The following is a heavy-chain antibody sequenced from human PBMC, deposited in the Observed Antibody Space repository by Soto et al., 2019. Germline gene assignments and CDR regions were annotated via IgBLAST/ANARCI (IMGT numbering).Heavy chain of an antibody. D-gene: IGHD2-15*01. CDR2: INPNSGGT. CDR3: AVSNCSGGSCYSSGYYYYYYGMDV. J-gene: IGHJ6*02. V-gene: IGHV1-2*02. CDR1: GYTFTGYY. Sequence: DSVKVSCKASGYTFTGYYMHWVRQAPGQGLEWMGWINPNSGGTNYAQKFQGRVTMTRDTSISTAYMELSRLRSDDTAVYYCAVSNCSGGSCYSSGYYYYYYGMDVWGQGTTDTVSS.